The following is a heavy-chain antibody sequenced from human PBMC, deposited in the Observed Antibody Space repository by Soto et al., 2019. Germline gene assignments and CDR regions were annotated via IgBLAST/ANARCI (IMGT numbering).Heavy chain of an antibody. J-gene: IGHJ5*02. V-gene: IGHV4-39*01. CDR2: IYYSGST. D-gene: IGHD3-10*01. Sequence: SETLSLTCTVSGGSISSSSYYWGWIRQPPGKGLEWIGSIYYSGSTYYNPSLKSRVTISVDTSKNQFSLKLSSVTAAETAVYYCERNYGSGINMGPWFDTWCQGTLVTVSS. CDR1: GGSISSSSYY. CDR3: ERNYGSGINMGPWFDT.